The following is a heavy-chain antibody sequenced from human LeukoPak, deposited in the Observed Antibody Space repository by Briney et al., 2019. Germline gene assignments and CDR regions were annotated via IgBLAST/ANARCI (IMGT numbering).Heavy chain of an antibody. CDR2: IYYGGST. D-gene: IGHD4-17*01. J-gene: IGHJ4*02. CDR3: ARHYGDYQGFWNY. CDR1: GGSISSDNFF. V-gene: IGHV4-39*01. Sequence: SETLSLTCTVSGGSISSDNFFWGWIRQPRGKGLEWIGSIYYGGSTFYNPYLNSRLSMSIDTSKSQLSLKLSSVTAADTAVYYCARHYGDYQGFWNYWGQGTLVTVSS.